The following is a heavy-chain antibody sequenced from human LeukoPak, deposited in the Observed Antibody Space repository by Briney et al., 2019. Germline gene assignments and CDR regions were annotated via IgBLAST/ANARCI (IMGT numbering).Heavy chain of an antibody. V-gene: IGHV3-23*01. Sequence: GGSLRLSCAASGFSFSIYAMSWVRQAPGKGLEWVSAITGSGESTDYADSVKGRFTISRDNSKNTLYLQMNSLRAEDTAVYYCAKRSGSSYGYFDYWGQGTLVTVSS. D-gene: IGHD3-10*01. J-gene: IGHJ4*02. CDR1: GFSFSIYA. CDR3: AKRSGSSYGYFDY. CDR2: ITGSGEST.